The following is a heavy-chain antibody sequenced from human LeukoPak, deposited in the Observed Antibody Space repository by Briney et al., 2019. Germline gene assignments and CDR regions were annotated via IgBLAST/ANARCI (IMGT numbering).Heavy chain of an antibody. D-gene: IGHD3-9*01. CDR3: ARGQYYDILTGYSYYYGVDV. CDR2: ISAYNGNT. Sequence: ASVKVSCKASGYTFTSYGISWVRQAPGQGLEWMGWISAYNGNTNYAQKLQGRVTMTTDTSTSTAYMELSSLRSEDTAVYYCARGQYYDILTGYSYYYGVDVWGQGTTVTVSS. CDR1: GYTFTSYG. J-gene: IGHJ6*02. V-gene: IGHV1-18*01.